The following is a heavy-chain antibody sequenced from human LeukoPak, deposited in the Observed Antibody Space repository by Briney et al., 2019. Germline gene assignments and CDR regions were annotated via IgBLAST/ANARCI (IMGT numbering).Heavy chain of an antibody. J-gene: IGHJ4*02. CDR1: DVSFVDNYF. V-gene: IGHV4-4*07. D-gene: IGHD2-2*01. CDR3: AMSGTSCYACFDY. CDR2: SYDTWGR. Sequence: SETLSLTCTVSDVSFVDNYFCTWIRQPAGRGLEWIGRSYDTWGRDKNPTLRGRVDISVDTSKKQCSLRLTSVTAADTGVHYCAMSGTSCYACFDYWGQGTLVTVSS.